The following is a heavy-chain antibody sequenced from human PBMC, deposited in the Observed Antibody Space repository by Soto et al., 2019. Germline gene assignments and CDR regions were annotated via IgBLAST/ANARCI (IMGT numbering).Heavy chain of an antibody. D-gene: IGHD3-16*01. Sequence: QLQLQESGPGLVKPSETLSLTCTVSGGSISSSSYYWGWIRQPPGKELEWIGAIYHSGSTYYHPPLKSRVTISVDTSKNQFSLRLTSLTAADTAVYFCARQTGGFGYYFDYWGQGTLVTVSS. J-gene: IGHJ4*02. CDR2: IYHSGST. V-gene: IGHV4-39*01. CDR1: GGSISSSSYY. CDR3: ARQTGGFGYYFDY.